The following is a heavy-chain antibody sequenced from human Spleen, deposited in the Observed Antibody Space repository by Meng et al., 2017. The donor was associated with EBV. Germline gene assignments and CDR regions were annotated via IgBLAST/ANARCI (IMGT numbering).Heavy chain of an antibody. D-gene: IGHD6-19*01. Sequence: HPRGRGPGQVKPSETLSLTCTVSGDSISSFYYWGWIRQPPGRGLEWIGSVHYTGSTYYSPSLKSRVTVSVDTSKNQFSLRLTSVTAADTAVYYCARPFPSWQSPRLDPFGAWGQGTLVTVSS. CDR2: VHYTGST. V-gene: IGHV4-39*01. CDR1: GDSISSFYY. CDR3: ARPFPSWQSPRLDPFGA. J-gene: IGHJ5*02.